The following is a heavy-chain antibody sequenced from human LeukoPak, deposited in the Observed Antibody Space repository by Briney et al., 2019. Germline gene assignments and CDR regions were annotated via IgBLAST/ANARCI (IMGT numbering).Heavy chain of an antibody. V-gene: IGHV4-59*08. CDR3: ARHIGGGIEDMDV. CDR2: IYVTGST. D-gene: IGHD3-16*02. CDR1: GGSISGYY. J-gene: IGHJ6*03. Sequence: SETLSLTCTVSGGSISGYYWSWIRQSPGKGLEGIGYIYVTGSTRYNPYLQSRVTISVDTSRNQFFLKMSSVTAADTAVYYCARHIGGGIEDMDVWGKGTKVTVSS.